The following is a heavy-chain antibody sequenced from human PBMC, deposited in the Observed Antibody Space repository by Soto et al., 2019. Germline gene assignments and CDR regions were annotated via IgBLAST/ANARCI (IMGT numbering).Heavy chain of an antibody. CDR2: IYYSGST. V-gene: IGHV4-30-4*01. CDR3: ARSSRNHGFDY. J-gene: IGHJ4*02. CDR1: GGSISRGYYY. D-gene: IGHD4-4*01. Sequence: PSETLSLTCTVSGGSISRGYYYWSWIRQPPGKGLEWIGYIYYSGSTYYNPSLKSRVTISVDTSKNQFSLKLSSVTAADTAVYYCARSSRNHGFDYWGQGTLVTVSS.